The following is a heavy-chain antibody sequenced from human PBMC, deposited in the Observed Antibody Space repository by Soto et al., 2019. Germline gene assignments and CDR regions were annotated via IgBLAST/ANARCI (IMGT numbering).Heavy chain of an antibody. V-gene: IGHV1-18*01. J-gene: IGHJ4*02. D-gene: IGHD3-16*01. Sequence: QVQLVQSGAEVKKPGASVKVSCKASGYTFTSYGISWVRQAPGQGLEWMGWISAYNGNTNYAQKLQGRVTMTTDTEPHANCRGQRDREAHNTAESYCAGGAQPGFDYIGGVCRMGVCHYWEQG. CDR2: ISAYNGNT. CDR3: AGGAQPGFDYIGGVCRMGVCHY. CDR1: GYTFTSYG.